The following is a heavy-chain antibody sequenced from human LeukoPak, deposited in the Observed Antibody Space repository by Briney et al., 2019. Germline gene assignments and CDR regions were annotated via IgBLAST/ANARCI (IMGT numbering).Heavy chain of an antibody. CDR1: GYTFTGYY. V-gene: IGHV1-18*04. D-gene: IGHD3-10*01. J-gene: IGHJ4*02. CDR2: ISAYNGNT. CDR3: ARVKSVRGVFDY. Sequence: ASVKVSCKASGYTFTGYYMHWVRQAPGQGLEWMGWISAYNGNTNYAQKLQGRVTMTTDTSTSTAHMELRGLRSDDTAVYYCARVKSVRGVFDYWGQGTLVTVSS.